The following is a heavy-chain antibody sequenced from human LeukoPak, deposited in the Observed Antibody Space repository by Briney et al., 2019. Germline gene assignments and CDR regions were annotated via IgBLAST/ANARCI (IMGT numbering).Heavy chain of an antibody. CDR1: GFTFSSYG. V-gene: IGHV3-30*03. D-gene: IGHD3-22*01. J-gene: IGHJ6*02. Sequence: PGRSLRLFCAASGFTFSSYGMHWVRQAPGKGLEWVAVISYDGSNKYYADSVKGRFTISRDNSKNTLYLQMNSLRAEDTAVYYCARSYSSGPYGMDVWGQGTTVTVSS. CDR2: ISYDGSNK. CDR3: ARSYSSGPYGMDV.